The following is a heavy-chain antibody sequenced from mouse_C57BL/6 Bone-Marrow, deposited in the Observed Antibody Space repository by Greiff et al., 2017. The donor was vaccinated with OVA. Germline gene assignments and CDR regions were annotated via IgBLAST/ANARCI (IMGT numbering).Heavy chain of an antibody. Sequence: QVHVKQPGAELVRPGTSVKLSCKASGYTFTSYWMPWVKQRPGQGLEWIGVIDPSDSYTNYNQKFKGKATLTVDTSSSTAYMQLSSLTSVDSAVYYCARGDFDDYWGQGTTLTVSA. J-gene: IGHJ2*01. V-gene: IGHV1-59*01. CDR2: IDPSDSYT. CDR3: ARGDFDDY. CDR1: GYTFTSYW.